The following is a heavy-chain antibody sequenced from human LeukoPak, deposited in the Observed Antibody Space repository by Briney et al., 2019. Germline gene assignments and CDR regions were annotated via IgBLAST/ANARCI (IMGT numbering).Heavy chain of an antibody. CDR1: GGSISSYY. D-gene: IGHD4-17*01. CDR2: IYYSGST. CDR3: ARLVSTTAYYFDY. J-gene: IGHJ4*02. Sequence: SETLSLTCIVSGGSISSYYWSWIRQPPGKGLEWIGYIYYSGSTNYNPSLKSRVTISVDTSKNQFSLKLSSVTAADTAVYYCARLVSTTAYYFDYWGQGTLVTVSS. V-gene: IGHV4-59*01.